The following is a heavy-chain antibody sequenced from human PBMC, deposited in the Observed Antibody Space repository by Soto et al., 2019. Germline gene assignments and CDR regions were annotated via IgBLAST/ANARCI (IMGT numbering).Heavy chain of an antibody. Sequence: PGGSLRLSCAAPGFTFSNYWMSWVRQAPGKGLEWVANIKHDGSEKYYVDSVKGRFTISRDNAKNSLYLQINSLRAEDTAVYHCARDRGYTNGCQDYWGQGTVVTVSS. CDR3: ARDRGYTNGCQDY. V-gene: IGHV3-7*03. CDR2: IKHDGSEK. D-gene: IGHD5-18*01. J-gene: IGHJ4*02. CDR1: GFTFSNYW.